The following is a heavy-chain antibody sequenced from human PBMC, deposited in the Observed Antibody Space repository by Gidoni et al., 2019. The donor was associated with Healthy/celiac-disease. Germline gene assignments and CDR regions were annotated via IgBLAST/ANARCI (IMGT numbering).Heavy chain of an antibody. Sequence: EVQLVESGGGLVQPGRSLRLSCTASGFTFGDYAMSWVRQAPGKGLEWVGFIRSKAYGGTTEYAASVKGRFTISRDDSKSIAYLQMNSLKTEDTAVYYCTRDTLPYSSSWYPYWGQGTLVTVSS. J-gene: IGHJ4*02. V-gene: IGHV3-49*04. D-gene: IGHD6-13*01. CDR2: IRSKAYGGTT. CDR3: TRDTLPYSSSWYPY. CDR1: GFTFGDYA.